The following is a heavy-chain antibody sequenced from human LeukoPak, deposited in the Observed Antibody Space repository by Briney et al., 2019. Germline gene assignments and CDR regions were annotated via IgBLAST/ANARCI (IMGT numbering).Heavy chain of an antibody. CDR3: AKDMGGGATVHFDY. D-gene: IGHD1-26*01. CDR2: ISWNSGSI. J-gene: IGHJ4*02. V-gene: IGHV3-9*01. CDR1: RFTFDDYA. Sequence: GGSLRLSCAASRFTFDDYAMHWVRQAPGKGLEWVSGISWNSGSIGYADSVKGRFTISRDNAKNSLYLQMNSLRAEDTALYYCAKDMGGGATVHFDYWGQGTLVTVSS.